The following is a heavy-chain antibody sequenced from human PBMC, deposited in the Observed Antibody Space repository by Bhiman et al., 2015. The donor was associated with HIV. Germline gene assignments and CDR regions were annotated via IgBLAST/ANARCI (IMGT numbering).Heavy chain of an antibody. CDR3: AREFTGYSSSNFDY. J-gene: IGHJ4*02. V-gene: IGHV3-21*01. CDR1: GFIFSTYS. Sequence: EVQLVESGGGLVKPGGSLRLSCAASGFIFSTYSMNWVRQAPGKGLEWVSSISSSSSYIYYADSVKGRFTISRDNAKNSLYLQVNSLRAEDTAVYYCAREFTGYSSSNFDYWGQGTLVTVSS. D-gene: IGHD6-13*01. CDR2: ISSSSSYI.